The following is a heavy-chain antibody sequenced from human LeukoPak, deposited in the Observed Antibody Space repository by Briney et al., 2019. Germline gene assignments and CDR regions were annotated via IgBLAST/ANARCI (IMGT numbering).Heavy chain of an antibody. V-gene: IGHV3-23*01. D-gene: IGHD5-12*01. CDR1: GFTFSNYA. CDR2: ISGSGDST. J-gene: IGHJ4*02. Sequence: PGGSLRLSCVAFGFTFSNYAMNWVRQAPGKGLEWVSAISGSGDSTYYTDSVKGRFTISRDNSKNTLYLQMNSLRAEDTAVYYCAKGSRGYDLVGYWGQGTLVTVSS. CDR3: AKGSRGYDLVGY.